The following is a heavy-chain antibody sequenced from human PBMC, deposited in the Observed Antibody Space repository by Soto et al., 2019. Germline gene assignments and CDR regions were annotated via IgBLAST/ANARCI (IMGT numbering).Heavy chain of an antibody. D-gene: IGHD2-2*01. CDR1: GFTFRSYA. Sequence: QVQLVESGGGVVQPGRSLRLSCAASGFTFRSYAMHWVRQAPGKGLEWVAVISYDGSNKYYADSVKGRFTISRDNSRNTLYLQMNSLRAEDTAVYYCARDYCSRSSCYAYYYYGMDVWGQGTTVTVSS. J-gene: IGHJ6*02. V-gene: IGHV3-30-3*01. CDR3: ARDYCSRSSCYAYYYYGMDV. CDR2: ISYDGSNK.